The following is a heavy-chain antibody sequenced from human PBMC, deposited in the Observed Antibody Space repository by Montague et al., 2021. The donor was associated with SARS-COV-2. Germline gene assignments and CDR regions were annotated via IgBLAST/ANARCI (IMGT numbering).Heavy chain of an antibody. Sequence: SETLSLTCTVSGGSITNYYWTWIWQSPATGLEWICYIHYNATTNYNHSLTSRVTISIDTTKNKFSLSLSSVTAADSAVYYCARHRRWTYYVSFDPWGQGALVSVSS. CDR1: GGSITNYY. CDR2: IHYNATT. J-gene: IGHJ5*02. V-gene: IGHV4-59*08. D-gene: IGHD3-22*01. CDR3: ARHRRWTYYVSFDP.